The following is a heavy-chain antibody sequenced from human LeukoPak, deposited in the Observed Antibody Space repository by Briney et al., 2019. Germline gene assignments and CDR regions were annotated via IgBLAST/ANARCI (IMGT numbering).Heavy chain of an antibody. CDR3: AREKSPERKTWLQLGAFDV. CDR2: IHISGAT. CDR1: GGSISDYY. J-gene: IGHJ3*01. Sequence: SETLSLTCTVSGGSISDYYWSWVRQPAGKGLEWIGRIHISGATYYNPSLKSRVTLSIDTSKSQLSFQLTSVTAADTAVYYCAREKSPERKTWLQLGAFDVWGQGTVVTVSS. D-gene: IGHD5-24*01. V-gene: IGHV4-4*07.